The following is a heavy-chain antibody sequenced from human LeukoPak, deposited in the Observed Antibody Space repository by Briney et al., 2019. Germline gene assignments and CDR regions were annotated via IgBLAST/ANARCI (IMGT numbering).Heavy chain of an antibody. CDR3: AKAQRVVVIHGDAFDI. CDR1: GFTFSTYG. J-gene: IGHJ3*02. V-gene: IGHV3-23*01. D-gene: IGHD3-22*01. CDR2: ISGSGGST. Sequence: GGSLRLSCAASGFTFSTYGMHWVRQAPGKGLEWVSAISGSGGSTYYADSVKGRFTISRDNSKNTLYLQMNSLRAEDTAVYYCAKAQRVVVIHGDAFDIWGQGTMVTVSS.